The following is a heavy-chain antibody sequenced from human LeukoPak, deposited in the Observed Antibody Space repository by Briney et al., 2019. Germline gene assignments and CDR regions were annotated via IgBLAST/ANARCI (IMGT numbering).Heavy chain of an antibody. CDR1: GGSISSSNYY. D-gene: IGHD3-10*01. CDR3: ARQISDYYYYYIDV. V-gene: IGHV4-39*01. J-gene: IGHJ6*03. Sequence: PSETLSLTCSVSGGSISSSNYYWGWIRQPPWKGLEWIGTIYYSGTTYYNPSLESRVTISEDMSKNQFSLTLRSVTAADTAVYYCARQISDYYYYYIDVWGKGTTVPVSS. CDR2: IYYSGTT.